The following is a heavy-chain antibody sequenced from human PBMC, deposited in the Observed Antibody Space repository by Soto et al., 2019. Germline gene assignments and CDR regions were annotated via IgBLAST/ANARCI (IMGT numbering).Heavy chain of an antibody. D-gene: IGHD6-19*01. V-gene: IGHV3-33*06. J-gene: IGHJ5*02. CDR2: IWYDGSNK. CDR3: AKDPGYSSGFNWFDP. Sequence: QVQLVESGGGVVQPGRSLRLSCAASGFTFSSYGMHWVRQAPGKGLEWVAVIWYDGSNKYYADSVKGRFTISRDNSKNTLYLQMNSLRAEDTAVYYGAKDPGYSSGFNWFDPWGQGTLVTVSS. CDR1: GFTFSSYG.